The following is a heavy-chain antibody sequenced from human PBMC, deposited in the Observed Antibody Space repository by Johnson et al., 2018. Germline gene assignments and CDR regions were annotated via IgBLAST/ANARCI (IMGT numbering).Heavy chain of an antibody. Sequence: VQLVESGGGVVQPGRSLRLSCAASGFIFSSYGMYWVRQAPGKGLEWVSAISGSGGSTYYADSVKGRFTISRDNSKNTMYLQMNSLRAGDTAVYYCAKDTSDSSRNWGDDYYYYGMDVWGQGTTVTVS. J-gene: IGHJ6*02. CDR2: ISGSGGST. V-gene: IGHV3-23*04. CDR3: AKDTSDSSRNWGDDYYYYGMDV. D-gene: IGHD7-27*01. CDR1: GFIFSSYG.